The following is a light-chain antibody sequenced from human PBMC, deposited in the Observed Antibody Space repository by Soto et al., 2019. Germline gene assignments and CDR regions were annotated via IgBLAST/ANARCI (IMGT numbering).Light chain of an antibody. V-gene: IGLV7-43*01. Sequence: QTVVTQEPSLTVSPGGTVTLTCASSTGPVTSGFYPHWVQQKPGQAPRTLIYITTNKHSWTPARFSGSLLGGKAALTLSGVQPEDEADYYCLLYYGGSYVFGAGTKVTVL. J-gene: IGLJ1*01. CDR3: LLYYGGSYV. CDR2: ITT. CDR1: TGPVTSGFY.